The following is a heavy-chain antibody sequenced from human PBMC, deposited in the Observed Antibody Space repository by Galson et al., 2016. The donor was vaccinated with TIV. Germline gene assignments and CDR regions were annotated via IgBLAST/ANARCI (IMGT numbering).Heavy chain of an antibody. D-gene: IGHD4-17*01. Sequence: LSLTCVVSSYSIKSGYYWGWVRQSPGKGLQWIGSIYESGTTYSNPSLKSRLTLSVDTSKNEFSLKLSSVTAADTAVYYCMREGSTVTMHHYFGMDVWGQGTSVTVSS. CDR3: MREGSTVTMHHYFGMDV. V-gene: IGHV4-38-2*02. CDR2: IYESGTT. CDR1: SYSIKSGYY. J-gene: IGHJ6*02.